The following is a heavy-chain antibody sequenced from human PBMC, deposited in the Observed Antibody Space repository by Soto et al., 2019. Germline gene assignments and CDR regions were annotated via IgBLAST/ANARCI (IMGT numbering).Heavy chain of an antibody. CDR2: IYYTGST. D-gene: IGHD5-18*01. V-gene: IGHV4-39*01. CDR3: ARLGTGIVDTAMVFDY. Sequence: SETLSLTCDVSGDSISSSYYYWGWIRQSPGKGLEWIGSIYYTGSTSYNPSLESRVSISVDTSKNQFSLRLSSVTAADTAAYYCARLGTGIVDTAMVFDYWGQGTLVTVSS. J-gene: IGHJ4*02. CDR1: GDSISSSYYY.